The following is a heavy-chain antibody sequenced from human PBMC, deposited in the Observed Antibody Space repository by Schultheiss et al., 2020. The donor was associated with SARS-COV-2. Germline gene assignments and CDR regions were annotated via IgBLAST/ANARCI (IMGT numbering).Heavy chain of an antibody. CDR2: IYYSGNT. CDR1: GGSINSDGYY. Sequence: SETLSLTCTVSGGSINSDGYYWSWIRQRPGKGLEWIGYIYYSGNTYYNPSLKSRVTISVDTSKNQFSLKLSSVTAADTAVYYCARVRDGYNYGDFDYWGQGTLVTVSS. CDR3: ARVRDGYNYGDFDY. D-gene: IGHD5-24*01. V-gene: IGHV4-31*03. J-gene: IGHJ4*02.